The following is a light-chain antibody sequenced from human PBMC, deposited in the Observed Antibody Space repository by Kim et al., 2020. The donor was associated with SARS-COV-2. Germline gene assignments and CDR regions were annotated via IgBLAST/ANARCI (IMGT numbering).Light chain of an antibody. Sequence: ERATLSGRARQSVSSSYLAWYQQKPVQAPRLLIYGASSRATGIPDRLSGSGSGTDFTLTISRLEPEDFAVYYCQQYGSSPYTFGQGTKLEI. CDR3: QQYGSSPYT. CDR1: QSVSSSY. J-gene: IGKJ2*01. V-gene: IGKV3-20*01. CDR2: GAS.